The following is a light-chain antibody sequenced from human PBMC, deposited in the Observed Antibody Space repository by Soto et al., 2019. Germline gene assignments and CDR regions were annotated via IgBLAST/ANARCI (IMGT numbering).Light chain of an antibody. CDR1: QSIRDN. V-gene: IGKV3-15*01. CDR3: QQYDYWPTYT. J-gene: IGKJ2*01. CDR2: GAS. Sequence: EIVMTQSPATLSVSPGERAIVSCRASQSIRDNLAWYQQTPGRAPRLLIYGASIRATGVPARFSGSGSGTEFTLTISSLQSEDFAVYYCQQYDYWPTYTFGQGTKVEI.